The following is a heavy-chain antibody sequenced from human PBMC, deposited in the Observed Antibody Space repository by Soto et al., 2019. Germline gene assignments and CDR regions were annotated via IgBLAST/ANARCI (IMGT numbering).Heavy chain of an antibody. J-gene: IGHJ4*02. CDR2: IHYSGST. Sequence: QLQLQESGPGLVKPSETLSLTCTVSGDSISITSYYWGWVRQPPGKGLEWIGSIHYSGSTHYTPSLQRRLTISGDASKKQFSLKLRSATAADTAVYYWVSTKDETLHFDYWGQGTLVTVSS. D-gene: IGHD2-8*01. CDR1: GDSISITSYY. V-gene: IGHV4-39*01. CDR3: VSTKDETLHFDY.